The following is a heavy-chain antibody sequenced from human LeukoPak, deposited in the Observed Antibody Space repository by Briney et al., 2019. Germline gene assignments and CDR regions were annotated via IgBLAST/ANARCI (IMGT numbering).Heavy chain of an antibody. J-gene: IGHJ3*02. D-gene: IGHD2-15*01. CDR3: VRGVQGGFDI. CDR2: VDSDGSGT. CDR1: GFTLSRYW. Sequence: GGSLRLSCAAAGFTLSRYWMYWVRQAPGKGLVWVSRVDSDGSGTAYADSARGRFSISRDDAKTTLYLQMNSLRAEDTAVYYCVRGVQGGFDIWGRGTMVTVS. V-gene: IGHV3-74*01.